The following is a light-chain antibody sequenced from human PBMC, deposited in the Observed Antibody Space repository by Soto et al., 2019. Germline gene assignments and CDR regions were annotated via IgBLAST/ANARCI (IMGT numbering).Light chain of an antibody. CDR1: QSVGRN. Sequence: EIVVTQSPATLSVSPGERATLSCRASQSVGRNLAGYQQKPGQAPRLLIYGASTRATGIPARFSGSGSGTEFTLTISSLQSEDFAIYSCQQYNHWPPLTFGGGTKVEIK. J-gene: IGKJ4*01. CDR2: GAS. V-gene: IGKV3-15*01. CDR3: QQYNHWPPLT.